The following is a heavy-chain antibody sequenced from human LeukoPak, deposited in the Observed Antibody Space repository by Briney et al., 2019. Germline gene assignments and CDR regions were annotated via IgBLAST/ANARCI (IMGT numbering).Heavy chain of an antibody. CDR2: IYSGGGT. D-gene: IGHD3-22*01. CDR1: GFTVSGNY. V-gene: IGHV3-53*01. J-gene: IGHJ4*02. Sequence: PGGSLRLSCAASGFTVSGNYMSWVRQAPGKGLEWVSVIYSGGGTYYAASVKGRFTLSRDNSKNTLFLQMNSLRAEDTAVYYCARDRGYYDTSGLDYWGQGTLVTVSS. CDR3: ARDRGYYDTSGLDY.